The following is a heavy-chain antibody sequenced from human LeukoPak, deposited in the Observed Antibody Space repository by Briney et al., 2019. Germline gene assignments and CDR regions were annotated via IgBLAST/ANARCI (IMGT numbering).Heavy chain of an antibody. J-gene: IGHJ4*02. CDR3: ARVQTGYCSGGSCYPLGLIDY. CDR1: GGSISSYY. V-gene: IGHV4-59*01. Sequence: SETLSLTCTVSGGSISSYYWSWIRQPPGKGLEWIGYIYYSGSTNYNPSLKSRVTISVDTSKNQFSLKLSSVTAADTAVYYCARVQTGYCSGGSCYPLGLIDYWGQGTLVTVSS. CDR2: IYYSGST. D-gene: IGHD2-15*01.